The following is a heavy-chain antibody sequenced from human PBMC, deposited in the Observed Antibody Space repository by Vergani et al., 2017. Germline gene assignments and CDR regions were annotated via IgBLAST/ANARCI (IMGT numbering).Heavy chain of an antibody. Sequence: QVQLVESGGGVVQPGKSLRLPCAASGFTFSNYAMHWVRQAPGKGLEWVAIISYDGSNEFYADSVRGRFIISRDNSKNTLHLEISSLRPEDTALYYCAKRDCTTMSCHFYYYMDVWGKGTTVTVSS. J-gene: IGHJ6*03. CDR1: GFTFSNYA. CDR3: AKRDCTTMSCHFYYYMDV. D-gene: IGHD3-22*01. V-gene: IGHV3-30*18. CDR2: ISYDGSNE.